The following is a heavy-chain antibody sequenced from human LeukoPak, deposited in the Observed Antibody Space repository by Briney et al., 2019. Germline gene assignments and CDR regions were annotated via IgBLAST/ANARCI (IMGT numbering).Heavy chain of an antibody. CDR1: GCTFTGYY. V-gene: IGHV1-2*02. Sequence: GASVKVSCKASGCTFTGYYMHWVRQAPGQGLEWMGWINPNSGGTNYAQKFQGRVTMTRDTSISTAYMELSRLRSDDTAVYYCARAFGGSYPPWDAFDIWGQGTMVTVSS. J-gene: IGHJ3*02. D-gene: IGHD1-26*01. CDR2: INPNSGGT. CDR3: ARAFGGSYPPWDAFDI.